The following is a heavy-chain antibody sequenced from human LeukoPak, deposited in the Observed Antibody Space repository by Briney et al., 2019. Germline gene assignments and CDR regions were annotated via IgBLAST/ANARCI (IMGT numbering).Heavy chain of an antibody. J-gene: IGHJ3*02. D-gene: IGHD3-22*01. CDR3: AKYYYDSSGAYSGAFDI. V-gene: IGHV1-69*05. CDR2: IIPIFGTA. Sequence: SVKVSCKASGGTFSSYAISWVRQAPGQGLEWMGGIIPIFGTANYVQKFQGRVTITTDESTSTAYMELSSLRSEDTAVYYCAKYYYDSSGAYSGAFDIWGQGTMVTVSS. CDR1: GGTFSSYA.